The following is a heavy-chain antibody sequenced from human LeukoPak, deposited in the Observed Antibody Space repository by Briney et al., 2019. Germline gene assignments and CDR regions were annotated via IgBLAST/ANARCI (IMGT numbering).Heavy chain of an antibody. J-gene: IGHJ6*03. CDR3: AWTGRAYYYYYMDV. V-gene: IGHV4-39*01. Sequence: PSETLSLTCTVSGGSISGSSYYWGWIRQPPGKGLEWIGSIYYSGSTYYNPSLKSRVTISVDTSKNQFSLKLSSVTAADTAVYYCAWTGRAYYYYYMDVWGKGTTVTVSS. CDR1: GGSISGSSYY. D-gene: IGHD3-10*01. CDR2: IYYSGST.